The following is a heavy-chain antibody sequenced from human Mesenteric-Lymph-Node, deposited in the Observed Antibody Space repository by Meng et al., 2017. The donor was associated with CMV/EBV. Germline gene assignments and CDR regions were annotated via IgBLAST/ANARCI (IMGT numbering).Heavy chain of an antibody. Sequence: GESLKISCAASGFTFSSYSMNWVRQAPGKGLEWVSFMSSSSSYIYYADSVKGRFTISRDNSKNTLYLQTDSLRAEDTAVYYCAKDESPAVAVPAASLDYWGQGTLVTVSS. V-gene: IGHV3-21*01. J-gene: IGHJ4*02. CDR3: AKDESPAVAVPAASLDY. D-gene: IGHD2-2*01. CDR2: MSSSSSYI. CDR1: GFTFSSYS.